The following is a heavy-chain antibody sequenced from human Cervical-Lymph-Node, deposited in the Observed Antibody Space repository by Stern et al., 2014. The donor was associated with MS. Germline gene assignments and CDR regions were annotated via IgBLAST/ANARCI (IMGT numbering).Heavy chain of an antibody. CDR2: IHPGDSEV. D-gene: IGHD4-11*01. V-gene: IGHV5-51*01. CDR3: ARQLGHSNFLHY. CDR1: GYSFTNYW. Sequence: EVQLVQSGAGVKRPGQSLKISCRASGYSFTNYWVAWVRQKPGKGLEWMWIIHPGDSEVRYSPSSQGRVTMSVDRSINPAYLQWSSLQPSDTAMYYCARQLGHSNFLHYWGQGVLVTVSS. J-gene: IGHJ4*02.